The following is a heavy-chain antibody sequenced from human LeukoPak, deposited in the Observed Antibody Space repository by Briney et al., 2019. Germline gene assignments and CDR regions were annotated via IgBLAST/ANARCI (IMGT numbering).Heavy chain of an antibody. V-gene: IGHV4-59*08. CDR2: IYYRGST. J-gene: IGHJ4*02. CDR3: ARLRFWVDY. D-gene: IGHD3-3*01. Sequence: SETLSLTCTVPGGSFSSYYWSWVRQPPGKGLEWIGYIYYRGSTNYNPSLKSRVTISVDTSKNQFSLKLSSVTAADTAVYCCARLRFWVDYWGQGTLVTVSS. CDR1: GGSFSSYY.